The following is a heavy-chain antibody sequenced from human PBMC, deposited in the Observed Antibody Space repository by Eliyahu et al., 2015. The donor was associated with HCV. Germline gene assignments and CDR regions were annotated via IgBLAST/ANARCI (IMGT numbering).Heavy chain of an antibody. CDR1: GGSMTSPXFXGGXXKY. CDR3: ARQGSRDSAHTFDWFDP. D-gene: IGHD3-10*01. V-gene: IGHV4-39*01. J-gene: IGHJ5*02. Sequence: QLQLQESGPGLVRSSETLSLTCXVSGGSMTSPXFXGGXXKYWGWVRQPPGKGPEWIGXVHYSGTTYYTPSLRRRVTISVDTSKNQFSLKLSSVTAADTAVYYCARQGSRDSAHTFDWFDPWGPGMLVSVSS. CDR2: VHYSGTT.